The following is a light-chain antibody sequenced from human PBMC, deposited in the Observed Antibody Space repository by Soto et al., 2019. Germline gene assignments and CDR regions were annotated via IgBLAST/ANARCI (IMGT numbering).Light chain of an antibody. Sequence: QSALTQPASVSGSPGQSITISCTGTTSDIGTYNSVSWYQQHPGKAPKLIIYDVSNRPSGVSNRFSGSKSGNTASLTISGLQAEDEAAYHCSSYTSTTTLGVFGGGTKLTVL. CDR2: DVS. J-gene: IGLJ2*01. CDR1: TSDIGTYNS. CDR3: SSYTSTTTLGV. V-gene: IGLV2-14*03.